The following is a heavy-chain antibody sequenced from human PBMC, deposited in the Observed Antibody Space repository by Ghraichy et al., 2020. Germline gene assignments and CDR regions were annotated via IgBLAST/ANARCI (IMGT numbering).Heavy chain of an antibody. CDR2: IFYTGNT. Sequence: SQTLSLTCTVSGGSISSSNFYWGWIRQPPGKGLEWIGNIFYTGNTYYNPSLRSRVTMSVDTSRNQFSLRLTSVTAADTAMYSCARLPGIVVIPGAVDDNWVDPWGQGTLVTVSS. D-gene: IGHD2-2*01. CDR1: GGSISSSNFY. CDR3: ARLPGIVVIPGAVDDNWVDP. J-gene: IGHJ5*02. V-gene: IGHV4-39*01.